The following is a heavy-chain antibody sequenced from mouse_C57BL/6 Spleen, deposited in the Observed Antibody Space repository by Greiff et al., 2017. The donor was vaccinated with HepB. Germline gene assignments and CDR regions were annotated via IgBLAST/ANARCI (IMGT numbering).Heavy chain of an antibody. CDR3: AREGMVTAEAMDY. CDR2: ISYDGSN. V-gene: IGHV3-6*01. CDR1: GYSITSGYY. Sequence: ESGPGLVKPSQSLSLTCSVTGYSITSGYYWNWIRQFPGNKLEWMGYISYDGSNNYNPSLKNRISITRDTSKNQFFLKLNSVTTEDTATYYCAREGMVTAEAMDYWGQGTSVTVSS. J-gene: IGHJ4*01. D-gene: IGHD2-2*01.